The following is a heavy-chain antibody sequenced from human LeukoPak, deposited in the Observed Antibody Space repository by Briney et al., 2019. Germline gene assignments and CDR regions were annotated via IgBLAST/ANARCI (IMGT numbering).Heavy chain of an antibody. J-gene: IGHJ2*01. Sequence: GAAVQGSCYASGYTFTSYDIIWLGRATGEELEWWGGRIPNSGNKGYAQKFQGGVAMTRDTSISTASMELSSLRSEDTDVYYCARGLLGGNSGRWYFDLWGRGTLVTVSS. CDR2: RIPNSGNK. D-gene: IGHD4-23*01. CDR1: GYTFTSYD. V-gene: IGHV1-8*01. CDR3: ARGLLGGNSGRWYFDL.